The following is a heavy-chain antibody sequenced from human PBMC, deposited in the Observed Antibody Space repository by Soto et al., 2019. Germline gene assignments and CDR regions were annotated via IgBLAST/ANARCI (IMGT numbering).Heavy chain of an antibody. CDR1: GFTISTNY. J-gene: IGHJ4*01. Sequence: PGGSLRLSCAASGFTISTNYMSWVRQAPGKGLEWVSVIFSGGRTYYADSVKGRFTISRMNSLRADDTAVYYCARVPDTGGRDFFDYWGHGTLVTVSS. V-gene: IGHV3-53*01. CDR3: ARVPDTGGRDFFDY. D-gene: IGHD7-27*01. CDR2: IFSGGRT.